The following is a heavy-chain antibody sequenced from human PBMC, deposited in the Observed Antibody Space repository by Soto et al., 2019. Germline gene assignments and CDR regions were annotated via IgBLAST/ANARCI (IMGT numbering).Heavy chain of an antibody. Sequence: EVQLVESGGGLVKPGGSLRLSCAASGFNFITYSMSWVRQAPGKGLEWVASISSSAIYIDYADSVKGRFTISRDNAKNSLFLQMNSLRAEDTATYYCVRDGLDYYDTERQYFDSWGQGTLVTVSS. D-gene: IGHD3-22*01. CDR1: GFNFITYS. V-gene: IGHV3-21*06. CDR2: ISSSAIYI. J-gene: IGHJ4*02. CDR3: VRDGLDYYDTERQYFDS.